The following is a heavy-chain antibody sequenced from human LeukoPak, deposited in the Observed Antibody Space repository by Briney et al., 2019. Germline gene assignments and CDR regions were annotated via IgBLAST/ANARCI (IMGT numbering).Heavy chain of an antibody. J-gene: IGHJ4*02. V-gene: IGHV3-33*01. D-gene: IGHD4-11*01. Sequence: RGSLRLSCAASGFTFSSYGMQWVRQAPGKGLEWVAVIWYDGSNKYYADSVKGRFTISRDNSKNTLYLQMNSLRAEDTAVYYCARVEGTVTTFGYWGQGTLVTVSS. CDR1: GFTFSSYG. CDR3: ARVEGTVTTFGY. CDR2: IWYDGSNK.